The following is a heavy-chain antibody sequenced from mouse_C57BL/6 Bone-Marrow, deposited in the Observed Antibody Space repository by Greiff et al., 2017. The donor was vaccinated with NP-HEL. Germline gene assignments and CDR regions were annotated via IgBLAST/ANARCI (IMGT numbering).Heavy chain of an antibody. CDR3: ARKNYSKRGLDYYAMDY. J-gene: IGHJ4*01. D-gene: IGHD2-5*01. Sequence: VKLEESGPGLVQPSQSLSITCTVSGFSLTSYGVHWVRQSPGKGLEWLGVIWSGGSTDYNAAFISRLSISKDNSKSQVFFKMNSLQADDTAIYYCARKNYSKRGLDYYAMDYWGQGTSVTVSS. CDR2: IWSGGST. V-gene: IGHV2-2*01. CDR1: GFSLTSYG.